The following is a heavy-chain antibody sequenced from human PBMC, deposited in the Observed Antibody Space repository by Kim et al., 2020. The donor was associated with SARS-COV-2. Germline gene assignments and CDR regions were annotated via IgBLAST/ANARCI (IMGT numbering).Heavy chain of an antibody. J-gene: IGHJ6*02. D-gene: IGHD3-22*01. V-gene: IGHV4-59*01. CDR3: AREAWLSGWRMDV. Sequence: YTPSLRSRVTISGYTAKNQFSLKLSSVTAADAAVYYCAREAWLSGWRMDVWGQGTTVTVSS.